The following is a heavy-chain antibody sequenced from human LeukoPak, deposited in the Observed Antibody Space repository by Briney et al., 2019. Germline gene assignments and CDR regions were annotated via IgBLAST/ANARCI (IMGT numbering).Heavy chain of an antibody. Sequence: SETLSLTCAVYGGSFSGYYWSWIRQPPGKGLEWIGEINHSGSTNYNPSLKSRVTISVDTSKNQSSLKLSSVTAADTAVYYCARQGDYGDLYWGQGTLVTVSS. CDR3: ARQGDYGDLY. CDR1: GGSFSGYY. CDR2: INHSGST. D-gene: IGHD4-17*01. V-gene: IGHV4-34*01. J-gene: IGHJ4*02.